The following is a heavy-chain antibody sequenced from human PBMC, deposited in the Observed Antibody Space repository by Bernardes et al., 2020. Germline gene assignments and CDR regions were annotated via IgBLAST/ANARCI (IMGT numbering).Heavy chain of an antibody. Sequence: ASVKVSCKASGYTFPSYDYNLVRQATGQGLEWMGWMNPNSGNTGYAQKFQGRVTMTRNTSISTAYIMLNSLRSEDTAVYYWARALLRVSARSVCYWAQGTLVTVSS. J-gene: IGHJ4*02. D-gene: IGHD3-3*01. CDR1: GYTFPSYD. CDR2: MNPNSGNT. V-gene: IGHV1-8*01. CDR3: ARALLRVSARSVCY.